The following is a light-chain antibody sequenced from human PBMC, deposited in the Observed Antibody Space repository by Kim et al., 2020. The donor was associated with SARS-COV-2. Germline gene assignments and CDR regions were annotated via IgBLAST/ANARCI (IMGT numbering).Light chain of an antibody. V-gene: IGLV10-54*04. Sequence: QPATLPCTGNKNNIGNYGAAWLQQHQGHPPTLLAYTTNNRPSAISERFSASRSGNTASLTISGLQPEDEADYYCSAWDSSLNAWVFGGGTQLTVL. CDR3: SAWDSSLNAWV. CDR1: KNNIGNYG. J-gene: IGLJ3*02. CDR2: TTN.